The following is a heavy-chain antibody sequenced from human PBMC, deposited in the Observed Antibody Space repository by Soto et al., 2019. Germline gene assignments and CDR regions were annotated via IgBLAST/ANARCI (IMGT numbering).Heavy chain of an antibody. CDR1: GGSFSGYY. J-gene: IGHJ6*03. CDR3: ARVTPMAHYGSGSYHYYYYYYMDV. CDR2: INHSGST. V-gene: IGHV4-34*01. Sequence: SETLSLTCAVYGGSFSGYYWSWIRQPPGKGLEWIGEINHSGSTNYNPSLKSRVTISVDTSKNQFSLKLSSVTAADTAVYYCARVTPMAHYGSGSYHYYYYYYMDVWGKGTTVTVSS. D-gene: IGHD3-10*01.